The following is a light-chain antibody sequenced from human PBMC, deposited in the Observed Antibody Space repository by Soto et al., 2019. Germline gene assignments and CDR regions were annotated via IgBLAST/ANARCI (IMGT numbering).Light chain of an antibody. CDR2: GAS. CDR1: QSVNSN. Sequence: EIVMTQSPATLSVSPGERAALSCRASQSVNSNLAWYQQKPGQAPRLFIYGASTRATGIPVRFSGSGSGTEFTLTITSPQSEDFAVYYCQQYNNWPLTFGGGTKVEIK. CDR3: QQYNNWPLT. J-gene: IGKJ4*01. V-gene: IGKV3-15*01.